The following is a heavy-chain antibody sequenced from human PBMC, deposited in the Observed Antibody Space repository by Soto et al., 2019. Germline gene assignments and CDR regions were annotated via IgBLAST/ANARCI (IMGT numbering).Heavy chain of an antibody. V-gene: IGHV3-7*01. J-gene: IGHJ6*02. CDR2: IKQDGSEK. D-gene: IGHD4-4*01. Sequence: PGGSLRLSCAASGFTFSSYWMSWVRQAPGKGLEWVANIKQDGSEKYYVDSVKGRFTISRDNAKNSLYLQMNSLRAEDTAVYYCAREIVNTFYYYYGMDVWGQGTTVTVSS. CDR1: GFTFSSYW. CDR3: AREIVNTFYYYYGMDV.